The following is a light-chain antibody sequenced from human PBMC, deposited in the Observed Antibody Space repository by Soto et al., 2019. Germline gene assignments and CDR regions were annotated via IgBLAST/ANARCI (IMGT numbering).Light chain of an antibody. V-gene: IGKV1-39*01. CDR1: QRISSY. CDR3: QQSYSTPLT. CDR2: AAS. J-gene: IGKJ4*01. Sequence: IRMTQSPSSLSASVGDRVTITCRASQRISSYLNWYQQKPGKAPKLLIYAASSLQSGVPSRFSGSGSGTDFTLTISSLQPEDFATYYCQQSYSTPLTFGGGTKVEIK.